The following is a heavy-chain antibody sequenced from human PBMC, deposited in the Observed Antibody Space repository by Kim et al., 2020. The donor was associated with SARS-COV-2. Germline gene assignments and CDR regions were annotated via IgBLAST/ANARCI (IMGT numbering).Heavy chain of an antibody. CDR1: GFTFSSYG. Sequence: GGSLSLSCAASGFTFSSYGMHWVRQAPGKGLEWVAVISYDGSNKYYADSVKGRFTISRDNSKNTLYLQMNSLRAEDTAVYYCAKDLDIVVVVAATRYYYYGMDVWGQGTTVTVSS. CDR2: ISYDGSNK. J-gene: IGHJ6*02. CDR3: AKDLDIVVVVAATRYYYYGMDV. V-gene: IGHV3-30*18. D-gene: IGHD2-15*01.